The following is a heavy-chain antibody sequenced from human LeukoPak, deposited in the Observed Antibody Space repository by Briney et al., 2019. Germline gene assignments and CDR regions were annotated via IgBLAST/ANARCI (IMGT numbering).Heavy chain of an antibody. V-gene: IGHV4-34*01. Sequence: PSETLPLTCAVYGGSFSGYYWSWIRQPPGKGLEWIGEINHSGSTNYNPSLKSRVTISVDTSKNQFSLKLSSVTAADTAVYYCARATLRGIRYGMDVWGQGTTVTVSS. D-gene: IGHD3-3*02. CDR3: ARATLRGIRYGMDV. CDR2: INHSGST. CDR1: GGSFSGYY. J-gene: IGHJ6*02.